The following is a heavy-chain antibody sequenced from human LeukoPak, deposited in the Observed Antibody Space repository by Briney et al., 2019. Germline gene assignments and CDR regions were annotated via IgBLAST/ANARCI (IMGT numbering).Heavy chain of an antibody. CDR1: GFTFSSYA. CDR3: EKDQSILITFGGAYRAFDAFDI. Sequence: GGSLRLSCAASGFTFSSYAMSGVRQAPGKGLEWVSAISGSGGSTYYADSVKGGFTISRDNSKHTLYLQMHSLRAEPTAVYYCEKDQSILITFGGAYRAFDAFDIWGQGTMVTVSS. J-gene: IGHJ3*02. CDR2: ISGSGGST. D-gene: IGHD3-16*01. V-gene: IGHV3-23*01.